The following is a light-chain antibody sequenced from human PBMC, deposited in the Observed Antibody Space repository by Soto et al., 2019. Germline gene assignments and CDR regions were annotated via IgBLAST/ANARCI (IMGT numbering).Light chain of an antibody. CDR1: QSLSNSY. CDR3: QQYGSSPRT. CDR2: GAS. Sequence: EIVLTPSPGTPFFSPGEGATPSRRASQSLSNSYLAWYQQKPGQAPRLLIYGASTRATGIPARFSGSGSGTDFTLTISRLEPEDFAVYYCQQYGSSPRTFGQGTKVDIK. J-gene: IGKJ1*01. V-gene: IGKV3-20*01.